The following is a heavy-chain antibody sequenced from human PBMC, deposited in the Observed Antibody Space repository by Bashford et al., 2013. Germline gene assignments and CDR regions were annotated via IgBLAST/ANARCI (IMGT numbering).Heavy chain of an antibody. CDR2: INPNSGGT. CDR3: ARAEVTMNSLRFDP. J-gene: IGHJ5*02. V-gene: IGHV1-2*02. Sequence: ASVKVSCKASGYTFTGYYMHWVRQAPGQGLEWMGWINPNSGGTNYAQKFQGRVTITADESTSTAYMELSSLRSEDTAVYYCARAEVTMNSLRFDPWGQGTLVTVSS. CDR1: GYTFTGYY. D-gene: IGHD3-22*01.